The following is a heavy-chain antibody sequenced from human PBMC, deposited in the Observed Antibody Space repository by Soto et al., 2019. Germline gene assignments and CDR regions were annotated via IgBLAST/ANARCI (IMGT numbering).Heavy chain of an antibody. J-gene: IGHJ4*02. CDR1: GGSFSGYY. CDR3: ARAATATGSSGYYYVRRYYFDY. Sequence: SETLSLTCAVYGGSFSGYYWSWIRQPPGKGLEWIGEINHSGSSNYNPSLKSRVTISVDTSKNQFSLKLSSVTAADTAVYYCARAATATGSSGYYYVRRYYFDYWGQGTLVTVSS. D-gene: IGHD3-22*01. CDR2: INHSGSS. V-gene: IGHV4-34*01.